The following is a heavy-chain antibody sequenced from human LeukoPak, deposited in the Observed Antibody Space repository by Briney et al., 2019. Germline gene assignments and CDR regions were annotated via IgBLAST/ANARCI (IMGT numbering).Heavy chain of an antibody. V-gene: IGHV4-61*05. CDR1: GGPISSSSYY. Sequence: SETLSLTCTVSGGPISSSSYYWSWIRQPPGKGLEWIGYISYSGSINYNPSLKSRVTLSVDTSKNQFSLKLSSVTAADTAVYYCARHDTNGWYAGDFWGQGVLVTVSS. CDR2: ISYSGSI. J-gene: IGHJ4*02. D-gene: IGHD6-19*01. CDR3: ARHDTNGWYAGDF.